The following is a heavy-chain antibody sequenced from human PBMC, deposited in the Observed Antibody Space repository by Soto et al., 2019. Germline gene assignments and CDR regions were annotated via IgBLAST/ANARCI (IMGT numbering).Heavy chain of an antibody. V-gene: IGHV1-46*02. Sequence: APGKGSCQASGGTLNNYAISWGRQAPGQGLEWMGIINPSGGSTSYAQKFQGRVTMTRDTSTSTVYMELSSLRSEDTAVYYCARDLTGTVWFDPWGQGTLVTVSS. D-gene: IGHD1-20*01. CDR1: GGTLNNYA. CDR2: INPSGGST. J-gene: IGHJ5*02. CDR3: ARDLTGTVWFDP.